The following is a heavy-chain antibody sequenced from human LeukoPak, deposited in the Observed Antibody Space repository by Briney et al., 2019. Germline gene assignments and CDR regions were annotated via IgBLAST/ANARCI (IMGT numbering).Heavy chain of an antibody. CDR1: GFTFSSYG. J-gene: IGHJ4*02. CDR3: ARGPPFDY. V-gene: IGHV3-21*01. Sequence: GGSLRLSCAASGFTFSSYGMHWVRQAPGKGLEWVSSISSTSSYIYYADSVKGRFTISRDSAKNSLYLQMNSLRVEDTAVYYCARGPPFDYWGQGTLVTVSS. CDR2: ISSTSSYI.